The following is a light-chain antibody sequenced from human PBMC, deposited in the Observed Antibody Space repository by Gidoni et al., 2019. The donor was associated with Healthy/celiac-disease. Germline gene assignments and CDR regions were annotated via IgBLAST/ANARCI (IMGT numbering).Light chain of an antibody. J-gene: IGKJ4*01. V-gene: IGKV1-9*01. CDR3: QHLNSYPLT. Sequence: DIQLTQSPSFLSASVGDRVTITCRASQGISSYLAWYQQTPGKATKLLIYAASTLQSGVPSRFSGSGSGTEFPLTISSLQPVDFATYYCQHLNSYPLTFGGGTKVEIK. CDR2: AAS. CDR1: QGISSY.